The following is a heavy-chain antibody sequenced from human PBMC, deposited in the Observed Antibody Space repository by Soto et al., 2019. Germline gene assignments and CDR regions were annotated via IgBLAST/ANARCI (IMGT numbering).Heavy chain of an antibody. V-gene: IGHV1-69*13. CDR1: GGTFGIYA. CDR2: IIPFSGIA. Sequence: SVKVSCKASGGTFGIYAITWVRQAPGQGLEWMGGIIPFSGIANYTQKFQGRVTITADDSTSTAYMELSSLRSEDTAVYYCARGYYDILTGYLNFDYWGQGTLVTVSS. J-gene: IGHJ4*02. D-gene: IGHD3-9*01. CDR3: ARGYYDILTGYLNFDY.